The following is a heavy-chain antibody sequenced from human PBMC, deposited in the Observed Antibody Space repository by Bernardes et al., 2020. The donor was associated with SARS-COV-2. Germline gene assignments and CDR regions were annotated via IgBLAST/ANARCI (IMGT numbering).Heavy chain of an antibody. CDR3: ATGRDYYNGD. Sequence: GGSLRLSCAASGFTFSSYWIHWVRQPPGEGLVWVSRINTDGTNTDYADSVKGRFTVTRDNAKNTAYLQVNSLRLDDPAVYYCATGRDYYNGDWGQGTMVTVSS. D-gene: IGHD2-8*01. CDR1: GFTFSSYW. J-gene: IGHJ3*01. CDR2: INTDGTNT. V-gene: IGHV3-74*01.